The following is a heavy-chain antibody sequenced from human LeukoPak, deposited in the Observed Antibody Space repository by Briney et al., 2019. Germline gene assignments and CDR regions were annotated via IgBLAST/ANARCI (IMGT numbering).Heavy chain of an antibody. V-gene: IGHV3-21*04. CDR2: ISSSSSYI. CDR3: ATPPTVTRNY. CDR1: GFTFSSYS. J-gene: IGHJ4*02. Sequence: GGSLRLSCAASGFTFSSYSMNWVRQAPGKGLEWVSSISSSSSYIYYADSVKGRFTISRDNSKNTLYLQMNSLRAEDTAVYYCATPPTVTRNYWGQGTLVTVSS. D-gene: IGHD4-17*01.